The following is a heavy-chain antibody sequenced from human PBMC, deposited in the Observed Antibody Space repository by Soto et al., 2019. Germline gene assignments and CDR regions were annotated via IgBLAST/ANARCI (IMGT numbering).Heavy chain of an antibody. CDR3: AKVVVAATRHADFDS. CDR1: GGSINSNNYY. V-gene: IGHV4-39*01. CDR2: IYYDGST. J-gene: IGHJ4*02. D-gene: IGHD2-15*01. Sequence: SETLSLTCTVSGGSINSNNYYWAWIRQPPGKGLAWIASIYYDGSTYYNPSLKSRVTISIDTSKNQFSLRLRSVTAADTAIYYCAKVVVAATRHADFDSWGQGTLVTVSS.